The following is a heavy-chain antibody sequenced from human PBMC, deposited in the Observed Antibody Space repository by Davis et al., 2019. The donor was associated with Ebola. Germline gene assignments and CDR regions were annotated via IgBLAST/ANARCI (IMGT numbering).Heavy chain of an antibody. J-gene: IGHJ2*01. Sequence: PGGSLRLSCAASGFTFSSYEMNWVRQAPGKGLEWVSYISSSGSTIYYADSVKGRFTISRDNAKNSLYLQMNSLRAEDTAVYYCARDDSSGYYPNWYFDLWGRGTLVTVSS. D-gene: IGHD3-22*01. CDR2: ISSSGSTI. V-gene: IGHV3-48*03. CDR1: GFTFSSYE. CDR3: ARDDSSGYYPNWYFDL.